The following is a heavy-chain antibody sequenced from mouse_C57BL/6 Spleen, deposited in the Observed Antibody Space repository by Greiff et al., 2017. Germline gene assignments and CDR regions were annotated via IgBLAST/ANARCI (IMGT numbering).Heavy chain of an antibody. J-gene: IGHJ2*01. CDR1: GFTFTDYS. Sequence: EVQLVESGGGLVQPGASLRLSCAASGFTFTDYSMSWVRQPPGKALEWLALIRNKANGYTTEYTASVKGRITISRDNSQNILYLQMNNLKAEDSADYYGENHVGYEDGGFDYWGQGTTLTVSS. CDR2: IRNKANGYTT. CDR3: ENHVGYEDGGFDY. V-gene: IGHV7-4*01. D-gene: IGHD2-2*01.